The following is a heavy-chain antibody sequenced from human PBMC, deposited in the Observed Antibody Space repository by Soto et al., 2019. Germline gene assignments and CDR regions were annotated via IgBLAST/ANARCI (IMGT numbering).Heavy chain of an antibody. CDR2: IYYSGST. D-gene: IGHD2-2*02. V-gene: IGHV4-39*01. J-gene: IGHJ6*02. CDR3: ASVYCSSTSCYKPYYYGMDV. Sequence: SETLSLTCTVSGGSISSSSYYWGWIRQPPGKGLEWIGSIYYSGSTYYNPSLKSRVTISVDTSKNQFSLKLSSVTAADTAVYYCASVYCSSTSCYKPYYYGMDVWGQGTTVTVS. CDR1: GGSISSSSYY.